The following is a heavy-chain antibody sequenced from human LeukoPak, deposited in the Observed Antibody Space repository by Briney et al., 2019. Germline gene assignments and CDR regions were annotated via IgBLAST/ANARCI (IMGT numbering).Heavy chain of an antibody. Sequence: SETLSLTCAVYGGSFSGYYWTWIRQTPEKGLEWIGEMNLSGSTNYNPSLKSRVTISVDTSKNQFSLELSSVTAADTAVYYCARGRQDVTMIVVVMTAVSYYLDVWGKGTTVTVS. J-gene: IGHJ6*03. CDR1: GGSFSGYY. CDR2: MNLSGST. V-gene: IGHV4-34*01. CDR3: ARGRQDVTMIVVVMTAVSYYLDV. D-gene: IGHD3-22*01.